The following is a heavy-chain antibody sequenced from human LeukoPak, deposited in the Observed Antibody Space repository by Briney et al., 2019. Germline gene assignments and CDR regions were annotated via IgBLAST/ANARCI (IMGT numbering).Heavy chain of an antibody. V-gene: IGHV3-53*01. CDR2: IYSGGST. CDR1: GFTVSSNY. J-gene: IGHJ4*02. CDR3: ASGGVRLSGYDY. D-gene: IGHD3-10*02. Sequence: PGGSLRLSCADSGFTVSSNYMSWVRQAPGKGLEWVSVIYSGGSTYYADSVKGRFTISRDNSKNTLYLQMNSLRAEDTAVYYCASGGVRLSGYDYWGQGTLVTVSS.